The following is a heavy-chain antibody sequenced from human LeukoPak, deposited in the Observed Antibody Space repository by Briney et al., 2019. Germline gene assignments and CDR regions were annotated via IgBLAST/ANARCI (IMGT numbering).Heavy chain of an antibody. CDR1: GFTFSSYS. CDR2: ISYDGSNK. Sequence: GGSLRLSCAASGFTFSSYSMDWVRQAPGKGLEWVAVISYDGSNKYYADSVKGRFTISRDNSKNTLYLQMNSLRAEDTAVYYCAKSAVTTVTTSWFDPWGQGTLVTVSS. CDR3: AKSAVTTVTTSWFDP. J-gene: IGHJ5*02. V-gene: IGHV3-30*18. D-gene: IGHD4-17*01.